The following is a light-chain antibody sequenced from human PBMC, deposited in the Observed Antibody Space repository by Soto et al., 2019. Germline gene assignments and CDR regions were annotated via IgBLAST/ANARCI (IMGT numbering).Light chain of an antibody. Sequence: ELVFTQSPATLSLSPGERATLSCRASQSISSYLAWYQQKPDQAPRLLIYDASNRATGIPARFSGSGSGTDFTLTISSLEPEDFAVYYCHQRSTWPFTFGPGTKVDIK. J-gene: IGKJ3*01. CDR1: QSISSY. V-gene: IGKV3-11*01. CDR2: DAS. CDR3: HQRSTWPFT.